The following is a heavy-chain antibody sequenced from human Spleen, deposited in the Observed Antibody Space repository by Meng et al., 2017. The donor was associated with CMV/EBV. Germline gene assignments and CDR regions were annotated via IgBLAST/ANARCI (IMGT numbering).Heavy chain of an antibody. CDR3: ARDNDWGRDY. CDR2: IYPNSGGT. J-gene: IGHJ4*02. V-gene: IGHV1-2*02. D-gene: IGHD7-27*01. Sequence: ASVKVSCKASGYRFTDHYFHWVRQAPGQGLEWMGWIYPNSGGTHYAQKFQGRLTVTRDTSISTGYIELSSLGSDDKAVYYCARDNDWGRDYWGKGTLVTVSS. CDR1: GYRFTDHY.